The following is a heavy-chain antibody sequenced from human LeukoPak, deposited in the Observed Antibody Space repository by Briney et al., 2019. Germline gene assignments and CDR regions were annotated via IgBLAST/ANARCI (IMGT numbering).Heavy chain of an antibody. J-gene: IGHJ4*02. V-gene: IGHV3-30*02. CDR3: ARGTGYSSSLGY. CDR2: IRYDGSYK. Sequence: GGSLRLSCAASGFTFSNYGMHWVRQAPGKGLEWVAFIRYDGSYKYYAGSVRGRFTISRDNSKNTLYLQMNSLRAEDTAVYYCARGTGYSSSLGYWGQGTLVTVSS. D-gene: IGHD6-13*01. CDR1: GFTFSNYG.